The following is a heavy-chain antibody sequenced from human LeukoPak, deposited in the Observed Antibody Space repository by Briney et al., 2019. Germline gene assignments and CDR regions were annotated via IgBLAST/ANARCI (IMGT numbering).Heavy chain of an antibody. CDR1: GGSISGYY. J-gene: IGHJ4*02. CDR3: ARHRQWLGPFDY. D-gene: IGHD6-19*01. Sequence: SETLSLTCTVSGGSISGYYWSWIRQPLGNGLEWIAFIHYSGTTTYNPSLRSRVTISVDTSKNQFSLKLNSVTAADAAVYYCARHRQWLGPFDYWGQGTLVTVSS. CDR2: IHYSGTT. V-gene: IGHV4-59*08.